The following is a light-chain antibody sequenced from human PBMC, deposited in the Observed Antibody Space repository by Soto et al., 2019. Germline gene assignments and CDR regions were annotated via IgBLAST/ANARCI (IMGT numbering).Light chain of an antibody. CDR3: AAWDDSLNGVL. CDR2: SIN. J-gene: IGLJ2*01. V-gene: IGLV1-44*01. Sequence: QSVLTQPPSASGTPGQRVSISCSGSTSNIGSNTVNWYQQLPGTAPKLLIYSINQRPSGVPARFSGSQSGTSASLAISGLQSEDEADYYCAAWDDSLNGVLFGGGTKLTVL. CDR1: TSNIGSNT.